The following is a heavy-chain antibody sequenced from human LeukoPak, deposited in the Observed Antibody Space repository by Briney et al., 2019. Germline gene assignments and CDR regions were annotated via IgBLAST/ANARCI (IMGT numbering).Heavy chain of an antibody. Sequence: SETLSLTCTVSGGSISSYYWSWIRQPPGKGLEWLGYIYYSGSTNYNPSLKSRVTISVDTSKNQFSLKLSSVTAADTAVYYCARRWCIAAARGFDPWGQGTLVTVSS. D-gene: IGHD6-13*01. CDR1: GGSISSYY. J-gene: IGHJ5*02. CDR2: IYYSGST. V-gene: IGHV4-59*01. CDR3: ARRWCIAAARGFDP.